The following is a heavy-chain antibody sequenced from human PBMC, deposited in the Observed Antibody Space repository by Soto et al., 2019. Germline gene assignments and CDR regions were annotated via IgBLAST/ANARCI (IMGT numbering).Heavy chain of an antibody. CDR3: TKESGSGRGNWLDP. CDR2: ISWNSGSK. V-gene: IGHV3-9*01. CDR1: GFVFDDYA. D-gene: IGHD6-19*01. Sequence: EVQLVESGGGLAQPGRSLRLSCAATGFVFDDYAMHWVRQAPGKGLEWVSGISWNSGSKGYADSVKGRFIISRDNAKDSLYLQMNSLRAEDTAVYYCTKESGSGRGNWLDPWGQGTLVTVSS. J-gene: IGHJ5*02.